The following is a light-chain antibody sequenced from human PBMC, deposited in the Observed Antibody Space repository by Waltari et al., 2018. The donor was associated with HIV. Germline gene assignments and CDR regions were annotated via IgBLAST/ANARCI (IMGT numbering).Light chain of an antibody. J-gene: IGLJ3*02. CDR1: ALPKKY. V-gene: IGLV3-25*03. CDR2: KDI. CDR3: QSTDHDGTWV. Sequence: SYELTQTPSVSVSPGQTATTSCSRGALPKKYSSWYGQKPGHAPVLIIYKDIERPSGIPERISGSRSGTGVTLTISDVQAEDEGDYYCQSTDHDGTWVFGGGTKLTV.